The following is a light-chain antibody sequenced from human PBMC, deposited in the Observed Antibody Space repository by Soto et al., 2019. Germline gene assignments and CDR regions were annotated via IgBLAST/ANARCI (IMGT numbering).Light chain of an antibody. V-gene: IGKV1-12*01. CDR2: AAS. CDR3: QQANSFPYT. CDR1: QGISSW. J-gene: IGKJ2*01. Sequence: DIPMTQSPSSVSSSVGARVTITCRASQGISSWLAWNEQKRGQAPKLLIYAASSLQSGVPSRFSGSRSGTDFTLTISSLQPEDCATYYCQQANSFPYTVGQGTKLEIK.